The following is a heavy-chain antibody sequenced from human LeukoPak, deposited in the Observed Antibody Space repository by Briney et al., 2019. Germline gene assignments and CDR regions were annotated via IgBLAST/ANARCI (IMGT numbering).Heavy chain of an antibody. Sequence: SETLSLTCTVSGGSISSYYWSWIRQPPGKGLEWIGYIYYSGSTNYNPSLQSRVTISVDTSNNQFSLKLISVTAADTAVYYFGGGGAPSCGGGSLYGAGMEDVFDFWGQGKM. CDR1: GGSISSYY. CDR3: GGGGAPSCGGGSLYGAGMEDVFDF. CDR2: IYYSGST. D-gene: IGHD2-15*01. V-gene: IGHV4-59*08. J-gene: IGHJ3*01.